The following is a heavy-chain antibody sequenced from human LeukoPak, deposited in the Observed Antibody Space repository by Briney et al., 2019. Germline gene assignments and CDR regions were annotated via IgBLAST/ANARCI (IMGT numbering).Heavy chain of an antibody. J-gene: IGHJ5*02. V-gene: IGHV1-69*05. Sequence: ASVKVSCKASGGTFSNFAISWVRQAPGQGLQWMGGIIPIFGTASYAQKFQGRVTITTDESTSTAYMELRSLRSEDTAVYYCARAPCSSASCYVFAWFDPWGQGTLVTVSS. CDR2: IIPIFGTA. CDR3: ARAPCSSASCYVFAWFDP. CDR1: GGTFSNFA. D-gene: IGHD2-2*01.